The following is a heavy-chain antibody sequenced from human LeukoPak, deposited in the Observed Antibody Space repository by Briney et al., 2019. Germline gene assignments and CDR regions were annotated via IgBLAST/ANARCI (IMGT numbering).Heavy chain of an antibody. CDR1: GFTFSSYG. D-gene: IGHD6-6*01. CDR2: IRYDGSNK. V-gene: IGHV3-30*02. Sequence: PGGSLRLSCAASGFTFSSYGMHWVRQAPGKGLEWVAFIRYDGSNKYYADSVKGRFTISRDNSKNTLYLQMNSLRAEDTAVYYRAKFRGSSHDYWGQGTLGTVSS. J-gene: IGHJ4*02. CDR3: AKFRGSSHDY.